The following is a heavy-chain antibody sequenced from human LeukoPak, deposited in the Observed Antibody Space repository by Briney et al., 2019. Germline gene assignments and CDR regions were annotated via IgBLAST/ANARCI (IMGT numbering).Heavy chain of an antibody. J-gene: IGHJ4*02. CDR3: ARGLRRDYLDY. CDR2: INPSGGST. V-gene: IGHV1-46*01. CDR1: GYTFTSYY. D-gene: IGHD4-17*01. Sequence: GASVKVSCKASGYTFTSYYMHWVRQAPGQGLEWMGIINPSGGSTSYAQKFQGRVTMTRDMSTSTVYMELSSLRSEDTAVYYRARGLRRDYLDYRGQGTLVTVSS.